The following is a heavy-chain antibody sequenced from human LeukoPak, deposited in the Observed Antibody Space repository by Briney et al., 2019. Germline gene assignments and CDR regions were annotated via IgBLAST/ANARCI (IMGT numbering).Heavy chain of an antibody. CDR1: GFTFSSYS. D-gene: IGHD3-22*01. CDR3: AREDRYHYDSSRYLDY. Sequence: PGTSLRLSCAASGFTFSSYSMHWVRQAPGKGLEWVSVISYDGSNKYYADSVKGRFTISRDDSKNTVYLQMNSLRAEDTAVYYCAREDRYHYDSSRYLDYWGQGTLVTVSS. V-gene: IGHV3-30*16. J-gene: IGHJ4*02. CDR2: ISYDGSNK.